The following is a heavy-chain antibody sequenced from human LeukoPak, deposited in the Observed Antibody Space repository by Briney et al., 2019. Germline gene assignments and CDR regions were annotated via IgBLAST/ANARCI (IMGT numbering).Heavy chain of an antibody. CDR1: GFSLSTSGVG. V-gene: IGHV2-5*01. D-gene: IGHD3-10*01. J-gene: IGHJ4*02. Sequence: KLSGPTLVNPTQTVTLTCTFSGFSLSTSGVGVGWIRQPPGKALEWLALIYWYDDKRYSPSLKSRLTITKDTSKNQVVLTVTNMDPVDTATYYCAQSGISMIIDYWGQGTLVTVSS. CDR2: IYWYDDK. CDR3: AQSGISMIIDY.